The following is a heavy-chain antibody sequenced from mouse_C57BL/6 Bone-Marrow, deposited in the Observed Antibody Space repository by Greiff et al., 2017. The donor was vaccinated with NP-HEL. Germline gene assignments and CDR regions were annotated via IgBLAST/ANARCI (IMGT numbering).Heavy chain of an antibody. CDR2: ISSGGDYI. V-gene: IGHV5-9-1*02. Sequence: EVKVVESGEGLVKPGGSLKLSCAASGFTFSSYAMSWVRQTPEKRLEWVAYISSGGDYIYYADTVKGRFTISRDNARNTLYLQMSSLKSEDTAMYYCTRDQKKNWDNWYFDVWGTGTTVTVSS. CDR3: TRDQKKNWDNWYFDV. J-gene: IGHJ1*03. D-gene: IGHD4-1*01. CDR1: GFTFSSYA.